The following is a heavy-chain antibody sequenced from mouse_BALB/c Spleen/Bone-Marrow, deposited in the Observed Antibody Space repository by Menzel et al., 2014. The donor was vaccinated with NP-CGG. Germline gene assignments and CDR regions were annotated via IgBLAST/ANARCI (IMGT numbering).Heavy chain of an antibody. CDR3: TRGVNFNTTVVVAFAY. CDR2: IDPETGGT. J-gene: IGHJ2*01. D-gene: IGHD1-1*01. CDR1: GYTFTDYE. Sequence: VQLQQSGAELVRPGASVTLSCKASGYTFTDYEMHWVKQTPVHGLEWIGAIDPETGGTAYNQKFKGKATLTADKSSSTAYMELRSLTSDDSAVYYCTRGVNFNTTVVVAFAYWGQGTTLTVSS. V-gene: IGHV1-15*01.